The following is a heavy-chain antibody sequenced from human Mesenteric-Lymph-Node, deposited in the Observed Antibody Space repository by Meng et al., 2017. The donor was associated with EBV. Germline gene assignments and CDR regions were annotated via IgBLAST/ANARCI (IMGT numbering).Heavy chain of an antibody. V-gene: IGHV2-5*02. CDR2: IYWDDDK. Sequence: QINLKESRPTLVKPTQTLTLTCSFSGFSLNTGGVGVGWIRQPPGKALEWLALIYWDDDKRYNPSLKTRLTITKDTSKNQVVLTMTNMDPVDTATYYCAHKDDVRDGAPFDSWGQGTLVTVSS. CDR3: AHKDDVRDGAPFDS. D-gene: IGHD3-10*02. CDR1: GFSLNTGGVG. J-gene: IGHJ4*02.